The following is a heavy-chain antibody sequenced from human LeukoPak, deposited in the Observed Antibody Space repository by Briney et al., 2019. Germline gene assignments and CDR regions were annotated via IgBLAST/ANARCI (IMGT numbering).Heavy chain of an antibody. CDR1: GYTFTDYY. D-gene: IGHD6-19*01. V-gene: IGHV1-2*07. CDR2: ITPNSGGT. CDR3: APGRVAADNGFDY. Sequence: ASVTVSCKASGYTFTDYYLHWMRQAPGQGPDWMGWITPNSGGTNYAHKFQGRVIMTRDTSIITAYMELSRLRSDDTAVYYCAPGRVAADNGFDYWGQATLVTVSS. J-gene: IGHJ4*02.